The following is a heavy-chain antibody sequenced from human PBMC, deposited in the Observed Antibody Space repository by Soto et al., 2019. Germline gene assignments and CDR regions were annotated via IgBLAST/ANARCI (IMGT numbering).Heavy chain of an antibody. CDR1: GFTFSNSW. CDR3: ARDPAWGSLGY. CDR2: INPVESEK. D-gene: IGHD7-27*01. V-gene: IGHV3-7*01. Sequence: EVQLVESGGGLVQPGGSLRLSCAASGFTFSNSWMSWVRQAPGKGLEWVADINPVESEKYYVDSVKGRFTVSRDNAKNAPYLQMNSLRVEDTALYYCARDPAWGSLGYWGLGTLVTVSS. J-gene: IGHJ4*02.